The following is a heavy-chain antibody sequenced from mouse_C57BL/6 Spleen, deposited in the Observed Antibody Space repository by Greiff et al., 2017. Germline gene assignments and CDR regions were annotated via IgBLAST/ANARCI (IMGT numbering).Heavy chain of an antibody. J-gene: IGHJ4*01. Sequence: QVQLQQSGAELVKPGASVKLSCKASGYTFTSYWMHWVKQRPGRGLEWIGRIDPNSGGTKYNEKFKSKATLTVDKPSSTAYMQLSSLTSEDSAVYYCARAAGTTVVAYYAMDYWGQGTSVTVSS. CDR1: GYTFTSYW. V-gene: IGHV1-72*01. CDR2: IDPNSGGT. D-gene: IGHD1-1*01. CDR3: ARAAGTTVVAYYAMDY.